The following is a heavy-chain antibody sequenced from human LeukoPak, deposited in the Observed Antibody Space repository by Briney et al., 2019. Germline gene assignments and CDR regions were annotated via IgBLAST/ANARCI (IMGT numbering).Heavy chain of an antibody. CDR2: ISASGGST. J-gene: IGHJ4*02. V-gene: IGHV3-23*01. CDR1: GFTFNTYA. CDR3: AKDRAAYGDNPLFHY. Sequence: QPGGSLRLSCAASGFTFNTYAMTWVRQAPGKGLEWVSAISASGGSTYYADSVKGRFTISRDNSKNTLYLQMNSLRADDTAIYYCAKDRAAYGDNPLFHYWGQGTLVTVSS. D-gene: IGHD4-17*01.